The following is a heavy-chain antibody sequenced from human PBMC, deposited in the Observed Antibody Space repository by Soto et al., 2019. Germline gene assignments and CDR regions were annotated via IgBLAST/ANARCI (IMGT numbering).Heavy chain of an antibody. Sequence: LGESLKISCKGSGYRFTSYLIGWVRQMPGKGLEWMGIIYPGDSDTRYSPSFQGQVTVSADKSISTAYLQWSSLKASDTAMYYCARSGRSGYDFVSPDVWGQGTTVTVSS. CDR3: ARSGRSGYDFVSPDV. V-gene: IGHV5-51*01. D-gene: IGHD5-12*01. J-gene: IGHJ6*02. CDR2: IYPGDSDT. CDR1: GYRFTSYL.